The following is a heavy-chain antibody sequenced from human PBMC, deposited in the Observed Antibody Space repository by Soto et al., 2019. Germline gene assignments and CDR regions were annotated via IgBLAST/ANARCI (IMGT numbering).Heavy chain of an antibody. V-gene: IGHV4-39*07. D-gene: IGHD3-3*01. CDR2: IYYSGST. Sequence: SETLSLTCTVSGGSISSSSYYWGWIRQPPGKGLEGIGSIYYSGSTYYNPALKSRVTISVDTSKNQFSLKLSSVTAADTAGYYCERALPPPLWSGYYTGVDYYYYMDVWGKGTTVTVSS. CDR3: ERALPPPLWSGYYTGVDYYYYMDV. J-gene: IGHJ6*03. CDR1: GGSISSSSYY.